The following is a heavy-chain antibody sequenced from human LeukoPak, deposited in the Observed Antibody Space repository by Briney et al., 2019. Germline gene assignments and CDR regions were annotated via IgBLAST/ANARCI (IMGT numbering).Heavy chain of an antibody. CDR2: TYYRSKWFS. CDR3: ASSLYSSYDIRFDP. Sequence: SQTLSLTCAISGDSVSSNSASWSWIRQSPSRGLEWLGRTYYRSKWFSDYAVSVKSRITINADTSKSQFSLQLDSVSPEDTAVYYCASSLYSSYDIRFDPWGQGTLVTVSS. CDR1: GDSVSSNSAS. D-gene: IGHD5-12*01. V-gene: IGHV6-1*01. J-gene: IGHJ5*02.